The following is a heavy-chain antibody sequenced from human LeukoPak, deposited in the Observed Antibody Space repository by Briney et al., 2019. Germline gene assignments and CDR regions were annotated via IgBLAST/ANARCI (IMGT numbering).Heavy chain of an antibody. CDR2: TSSSSSST. CDR3: ARDAASGNNWFDP. J-gene: IGHJ5*02. CDR1: GFTFSSYS. D-gene: IGHD3-3*01. V-gene: IGHV3-48*01. Sequence: GRSLRLSCAASGFTFSSYSMNWVRQAPGKGLEWVSYTSSSSSSTYYADSVKGRFTISRDTTKKSLYLLMDSLRVEDTAVYYCARDAASGNNWFDPWGQGTLVTVSS.